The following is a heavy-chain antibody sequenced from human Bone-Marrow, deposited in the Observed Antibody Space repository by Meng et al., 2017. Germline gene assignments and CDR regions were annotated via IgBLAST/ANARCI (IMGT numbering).Heavy chain of an antibody. J-gene: IGHJ5*02. CDR2: INTNTGNP. D-gene: IGHD2-21*02. V-gene: IGHV7-4-1*02. CDR1: GYTFTSYA. Sequence: QVQLVQSGAEVKKPGASVKVSCKASGYTFTSYAMNWVRQAPGQGLEWMGWINTNTGNPTYAQGFTGRFVFSLDTSVSTAYLQISSLKAEDTAVYYCAREQHIVVVTAIRGHWFDPWGSAPGYRLL. CDR3: AREQHIVVVTAIRGHWFDP.